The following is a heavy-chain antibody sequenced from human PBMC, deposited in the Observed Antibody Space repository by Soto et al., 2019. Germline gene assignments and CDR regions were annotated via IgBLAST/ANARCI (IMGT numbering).Heavy chain of an antibody. V-gene: IGHV4-59*01. CDR2: IYYSGST. D-gene: IGHD2-15*01. CDR1: GGSISSYY. J-gene: IGHJ4*02. Sequence: PSETLSLTCTVSGGSISSYYWSWIRQPPGKGLEWIGYIYYSGSTNYNPSLKSRVTISVDTSKNQFSLKLSSVTAADTAVYYCASGYCSGGSCPLDYWGQGTLVTVSS. CDR3: ASGYCSGGSCPLDY.